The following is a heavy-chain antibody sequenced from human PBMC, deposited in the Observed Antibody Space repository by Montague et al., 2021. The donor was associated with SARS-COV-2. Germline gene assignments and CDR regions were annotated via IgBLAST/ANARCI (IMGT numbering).Heavy chain of an antibody. CDR2: ISYNGRNK. J-gene: IGHJ4*02. CDR1: GFTFSSYA. CDR3: AREPKPVGYSYGYTFFDY. D-gene: IGHD5-18*01. Sequence: SLRLSCGAFGFTFSSYALHWVRQAPGKVPEWVAVISYNGRNKQFXDSXKGRATISRDNSKNTLYLQVDSLRTDDTAVYYCAREPKPVGYSYGYTFFDYWGQGTLVTVSS. V-gene: IGHV3-30*03.